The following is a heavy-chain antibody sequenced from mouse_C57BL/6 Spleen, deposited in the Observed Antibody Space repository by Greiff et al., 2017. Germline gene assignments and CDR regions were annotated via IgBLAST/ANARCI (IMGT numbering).Heavy chain of an antibody. CDR3: AREYPWFAY. D-gene: IGHD5-1*01. CDR1: GYTFTSYW. Sequence: QVQLKQPGAELVRPGSSVKLSCKASGYTFTSYWMDWVKQRPGQGLEWIGNIYPSDSETHYNQKFKDKATLTVDKSSSTAYMQLSSLTSEDSAVYYCAREYPWFAYWGQGTLVTVSA. V-gene: IGHV1-61*01. CDR2: IYPSDSET. J-gene: IGHJ3*01.